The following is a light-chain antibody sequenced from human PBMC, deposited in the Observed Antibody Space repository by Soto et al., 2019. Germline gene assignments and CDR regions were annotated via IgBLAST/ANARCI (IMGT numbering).Light chain of an antibody. CDR1: STDVGSYNL. Sequence: QSALTQPASVSGSPGQSITISCTGTSTDVGSYNLVSWYQQHPGKAPKLMIYEGSQRPSGVSNRFSGSKSGNTASLTISGLQAEDEADYYCCSYASSSTFVFGGGTKLTVL. CDR3: CSYASSSTFV. V-gene: IGLV2-23*03. J-gene: IGLJ2*01. CDR2: EGS.